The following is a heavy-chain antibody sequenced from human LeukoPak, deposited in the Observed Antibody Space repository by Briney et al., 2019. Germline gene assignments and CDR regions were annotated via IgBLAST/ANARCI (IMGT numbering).Heavy chain of an antibody. D-gene: IGHD6-19*01. CDR2: IKQDGSEK. CDR3: ARAYAKYSSGWDFDY. CDR1: GFTFSSYW. J-gene: IGHJ4*02. Sequence: GGSLRLSCAASGFTFSSYWMSWVRQAPGKGLEWVANIKQDGSEKHYVDSVKGRFTISRDNAKNSLYLQMNSLRAEDTAVYYCARAYAKYSSGWDFDYWGQGTLVTVSS. V-gene: IGHV3-7*01.